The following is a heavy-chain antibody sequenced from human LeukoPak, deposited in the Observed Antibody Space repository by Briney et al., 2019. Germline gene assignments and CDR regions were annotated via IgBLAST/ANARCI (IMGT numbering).Heavy chain of an antibody. CDR2: IYYSWST. V-gene: IGHV4-39*01. J-gene: IGHJ3*02. CDR3: ARAAVIAVAGTGAFDI. D-gene: IGHD6-19*01. CDR1: GGSISSSSYY. Sequence: SETLSLTCTVSGGSISSSSYYWGWIRQPGGKGLEWIGSIYYSWSTYYNPSLRSRVTISVDTSKNQFSLKLSSVTAADTAVYYCARAAVIAVAGTGAFDIWGQGTMVTVSS.